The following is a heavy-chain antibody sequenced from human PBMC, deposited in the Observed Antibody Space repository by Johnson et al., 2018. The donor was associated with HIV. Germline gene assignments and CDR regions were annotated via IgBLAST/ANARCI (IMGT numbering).Heavy chain of an antibody. J-gene: IGHJ3*02. V-gene: IGHV3-30*18. CDR3: AKEYFDI. CDR2: ISFAGSNK. Sequence: QVQLVESGGGVVQPGRSLRLSCAASGFSFSSYGMHWVRQAPGKGLEWVAGISFAGSNKYYGDSVKGRFTISRDNSKNTLYLQINSLRTEDTAVYYCAKEYFDIWGQGTMVTVSS. CDR1: GFSFSSYG.